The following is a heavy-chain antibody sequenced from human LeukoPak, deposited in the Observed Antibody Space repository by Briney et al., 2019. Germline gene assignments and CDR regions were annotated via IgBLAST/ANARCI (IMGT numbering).Heavy chain of an antibody. Sequence: GGSLRLSCAASGFTFSSCWMSWVRQAPGKGLEWVASIKQDGSEKYYVDSVKGRFTISRDNAKNSQYLEMNSLRAEDTAVYYCARGGYYGSGSYYYFDYWGQGTLVTVSS. J-gene: IGHJ4*02. CDR1: GFTFSSCW. V-gene: IGHV3-7*03. CDR2: IKQDGSEK. CDR3: ARGGYYGSGSYYYFDY. D-gene: IGHD3-10*01.